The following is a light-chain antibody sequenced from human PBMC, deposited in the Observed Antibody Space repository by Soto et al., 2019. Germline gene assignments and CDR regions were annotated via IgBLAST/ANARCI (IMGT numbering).Light chain of an antibody. CDR1: QSFRSSY. V-gene: IGKV3-20*01. Sequence: EIVLTQSPGTLSLSPGERATLSCRASQSFRSSYLAWYQQKPGQAPRLLIYGASSRATGIPDRFSGSGSGTDFTLTISRLGPEDFAVYYCQQYGSSPLTFGGGTKVEIK. CDR2: GAS. CDR3: QQYGSSPLT. J-gene: IGKJ4*01.